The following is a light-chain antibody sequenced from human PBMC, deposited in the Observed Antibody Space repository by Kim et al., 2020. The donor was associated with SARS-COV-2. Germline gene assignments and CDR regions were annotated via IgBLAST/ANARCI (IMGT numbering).Light chain of an antibody. Sequence: DIQMTQSPSSLAASVGDRVTIACRASQSIGTYLNWYQQKPGKAPKLLIYAASSLQSGVPSRFSGSGSGTDFTLPISSLQPEDFATCYCQQSHTTPLLTFGGGTKVDIK. V-gene: IGKV1-39*01. CDR1: QSIGTY. CDR3: QQSHTTPLLT. CDR2: AAS. J-gene: IGKJ4*01.